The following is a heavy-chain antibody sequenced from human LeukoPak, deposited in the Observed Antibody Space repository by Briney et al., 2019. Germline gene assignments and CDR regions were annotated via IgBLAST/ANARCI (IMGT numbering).Heavy chain of an antibody. Sequence: GGSLRLSYAASGYTFSSYGMHWVRQAPGKGLKWVAVISYDGSNKYYADSVKGRFTISRDNSKNTLYLQMNSLRAEDTAVYYCAKVGQTTVVTPRLSYFDYWGQGTLVTVSS. D-gene: IGHD4-23*01. CDR2: ISYDGSNK. V-gene: IGHV3-30*18. J-gene: IGHJ4*02. CDR3: AKVGQTTVVTPRLSYFDY. CDR1: GYTFSSYG.